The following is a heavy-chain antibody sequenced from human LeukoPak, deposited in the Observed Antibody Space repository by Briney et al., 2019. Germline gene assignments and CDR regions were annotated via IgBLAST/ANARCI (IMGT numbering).Heavy chain of an antibody. V-gene: IGHV4-39*01. D-gene: IGHD3-22*01. CDR1: GGSITSRNYY. Sequence: PSETLSLTCTVSGGSITSRNYYWGWIRQPPGKGLEWIGTIYDSGSTYYTPSLKSRATISVDTSKNQFPLKLNSVTAADTAVYYCARLDYYDSSGLIDYWGQGTLVIVSS. CDR2: IYDSGST. CDR3: ARLDYYDSSGLIDY. J-gene: IGHJ4*02.